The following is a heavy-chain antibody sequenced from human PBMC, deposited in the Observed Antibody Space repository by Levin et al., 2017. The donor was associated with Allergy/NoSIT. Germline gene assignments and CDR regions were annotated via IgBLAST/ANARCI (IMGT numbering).Heavy chain of an antibody. V-gene: IGHV1-18*01. CDR1: GYTFTSYG. J-gene: IGHJ6*02. Sequence: ASVKVSCKASGYTFTSYGISWVRQAPGQGLEWMGWISAYNGNTNYAQKLQGRVTMTTDTSTSTAYMELRSLRSDDTAVYYCARGRGVGSGAFYYYYYGMDVWGQGTTVTVSS. D-gene: IGHD3-10*01. CDR2: ISAYNGNT. CDR3: ARGRGVGSGAFYYYYYGMDV.